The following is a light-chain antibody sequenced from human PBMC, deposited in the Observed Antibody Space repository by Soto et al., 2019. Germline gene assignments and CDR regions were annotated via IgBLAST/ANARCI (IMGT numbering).Light chain of an antibody. V-gene: IGKV3-20*01. Sequence: DIALTHTKVTMSMSTVERATLSLVAIQSVSNNYLAWYQKKPGQAHRLLIYGAYNRATGIPDGFSGIVSGTDFTLTISRLEPADLAVYDCQQSGSSPQRTCAQGDKVDIK. CDR1: QSVSNNY. J-gene: IGKJ1*01. CDR2: GAY. CDR3: QQSGSSPQRT.